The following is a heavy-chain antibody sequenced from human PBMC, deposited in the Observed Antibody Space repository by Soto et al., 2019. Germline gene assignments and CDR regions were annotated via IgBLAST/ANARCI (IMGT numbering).Heavy chain of an antibody. J-gene: IGHJ6*02. Sequence: QVQLVQSGAEVKKPGSSVKVSCNASGGNFRSQSISISWVRQAPGQGLEWMGRATPVLGVANYAQKFQGRVTITADNFPSTVYMELSSLRSEDTAVYYCARDRDVAAPCTVETNNYYGMDVWGQGTTVTVSS. CDR1: GGNFRSQSIS. CDR3: ARDRDVAAPCTVETNNYYGMDV. V-gene: IGHV1-69*08. CDR2: ATPVLGVA. D-gene: IGHD6-13*01.